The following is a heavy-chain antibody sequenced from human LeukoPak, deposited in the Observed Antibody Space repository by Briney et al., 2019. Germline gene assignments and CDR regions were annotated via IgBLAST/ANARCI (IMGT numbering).Heavy chain of an antibody. D-gene: IGHD5-24*01. CDR2: IYYSGST. CDR1: GCSVSSYY. V-gene: IGHV4-59*02. CDR3: AREGKDGFNYFDY. Sequence: SETLSLTCTVSGCSVSSYYWSWIRQPPGKGLEWIGYIYYSGSTNYNPSVKSRLTISVDASKNQFSLNVPSVTAADTAVYYCAREGKDGFNYFDYWGQGTIVTVCS. J-gene: IGHJ4*02.